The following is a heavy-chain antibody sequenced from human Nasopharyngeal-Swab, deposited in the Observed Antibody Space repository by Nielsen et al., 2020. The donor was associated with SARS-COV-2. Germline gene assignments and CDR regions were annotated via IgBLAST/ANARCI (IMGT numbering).Heavy chain of an antibody. V-gene: IGHV1-2*04. CDR1: GYTFNGYY. D-gene: IGHD6-19*01. J-gene: IGHJ6*02. CDR2: INPNSGGT. CDR3: ARDSSDPYGMDV. Sequence: ASVKVSCKASGYTFNGYYMHWVRQAPGQGLEWMGWINPNSGGTNYAQKFQGWVTMTRDTSISTAYMELSRLRSDDTAVYYCARDSSDPYGMDVWGQGTTVTVSS.